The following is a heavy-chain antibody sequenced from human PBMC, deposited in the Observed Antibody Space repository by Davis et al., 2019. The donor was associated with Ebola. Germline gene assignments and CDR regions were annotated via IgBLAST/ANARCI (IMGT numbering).Heavy chain of an antibody. CDR3: ARGWLRSKFDY. CDR2: TYYSSKWYN. J-gene: IGHJ4*02. Sequence: HSQTLSLTCAISGDSVSSGGWNWLRQSPLRGLEWLGRTYYSSKWYNDYAAYVKSRITINPDTSTNQFSLQLNSVTPEDTAVYYCARGWLRSKFDYWGQGTLVIVSS. CDR1: GDSVSSGG. D-gene: IGHD5-12*01. V-gene: IGHV6-1*01.